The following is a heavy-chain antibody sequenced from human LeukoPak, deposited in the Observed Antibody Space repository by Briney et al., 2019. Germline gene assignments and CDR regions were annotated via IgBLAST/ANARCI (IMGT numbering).Heavy chain of an antibody. CDR1: GGSISSSSYY. CDR3: ARLERNGTAMVVY. V-gene: IGHV4-39*07. Sequence: TSETLSLTCTVSGGSISSSSYYWGWIRQPPGKGLEWIGEINHSGSTNYNPSLKSRVTISVDTSKNQFSLKLSSVTAADTAVYYCARLERNGTAMVVYWGQGTLVTVSS. CDR2: INHSGST. D-gene: IGHD5-18*01. J-gene: IGHJ4*02.